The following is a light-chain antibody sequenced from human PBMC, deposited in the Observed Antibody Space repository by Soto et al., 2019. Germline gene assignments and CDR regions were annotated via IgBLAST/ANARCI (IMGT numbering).Light chain of an antibody. J-gene: IGKJ1*01. CDR1: QSVSSN. CDR3: QQYNNWPRT. V-gene: IGKV3-15*01. CDR2: GAS. Sequence: EIVMTPSPATLSVSPGEKDTLSRRASQSVSSNLAWYQQKPGQAPRLLSYGASTRATGIPARFSGSGSGTEFTLTISSLQSEDFAVYYCQQYNNWPRTFGQGTKVDIK.